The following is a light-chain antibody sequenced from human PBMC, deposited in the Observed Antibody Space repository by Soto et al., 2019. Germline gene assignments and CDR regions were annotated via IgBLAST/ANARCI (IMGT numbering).Light chain of an antibody. CDR2: EVN. CDR3: VSFTTTSTHV. J-gene: IGLJ1*01. CDR1: ISDIGAYDY. Sequence: QSVLTQPASLSGSPGQSITISCTGTISDIGAYDYVSWFQQHPGKAPKLMISEVNNRPSGVSNRFSGSKSGNTAYLNISGLQVEDEAEYFCVSFTTTSTHVFGTGTQLTVL. V-gene: IGLV2-14*01.